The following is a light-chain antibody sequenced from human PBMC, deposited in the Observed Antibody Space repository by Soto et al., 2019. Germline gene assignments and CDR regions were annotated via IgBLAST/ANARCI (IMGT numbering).Light chain of an antibody. CDR2: AAS. Sequence: DIQMTQSPSRLSASVGDRVTITCRASQSIAYWLAWYQQKPGKVPNLLIYAASTLETGVPSRFSGSGYGTEFTLTIASLQPDDSATYYCQQYNSFSKTFGRGTKVDIK. CDR3: QQYNSFSKT. J-gene: IGKJ1*01. CDR1: QSIAYW. V-gene: IGKV1-5*01.